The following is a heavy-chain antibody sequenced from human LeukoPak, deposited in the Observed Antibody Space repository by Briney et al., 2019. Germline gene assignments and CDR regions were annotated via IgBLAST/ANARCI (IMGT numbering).Heavy chain of an antibody. CDR3: ARTKSGYDPHRRGGYIDY. CDR1: SGSFSGYY. J-gene: IGHJ4*02. V-gene: IGHV4-34*01. CDR2: INHSGST. Sequence: SETLSLTCAVYSGSFSGYYWSWIRQPPGKGLEWIGEINHSGSTNYNPSLKSRVTISVDTSKNQFSLKLSSVTAADTAVYYCARTKSGYDPHRRGGYIDYWGQGTLVTVSS. D-gene: IGHD5-12*01.